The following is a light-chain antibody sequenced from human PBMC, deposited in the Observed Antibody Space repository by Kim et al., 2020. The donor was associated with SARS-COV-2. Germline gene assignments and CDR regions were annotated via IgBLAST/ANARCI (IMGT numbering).Light chain of an antibody. CDR1: SSNSGAGYD. CDR2: GNN. V-gene: IGLV1-40*01. J-gene: IGLJ1*01. CDR3: QSYHTSLTYV. Sequence: GQRVAIACTGSSSNSGAGYDVHWFQQLPGKAPKLLIFGNNNRPSGVPDRFSASKSGTSASLAITGLQAEDEADYYCQSYHTSLTYVFGTGTKVTVL.